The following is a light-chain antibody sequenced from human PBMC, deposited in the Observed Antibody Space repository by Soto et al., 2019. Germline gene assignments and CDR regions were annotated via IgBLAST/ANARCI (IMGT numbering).Light chain of an antibody. CDR2: KAS. J-gene: IGKJ1*01. V-gene: IGKV1-5*03. Sequence: DIQMIQSPSTLSASIGDRVTITCRASQSISSWLAWYQQKPGKAPRLLIYKASSLQSGVPSRFSGSSSGTEFTLTVSSLQPYDFATYYCQQSRTCGQGTKVEI. CDR3: QQSRT. CDR1: QSISSW.